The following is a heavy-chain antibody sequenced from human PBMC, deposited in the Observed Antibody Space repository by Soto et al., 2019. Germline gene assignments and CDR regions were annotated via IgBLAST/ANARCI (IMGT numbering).Heavy chain of an antibody. Sequence: GGSLRLSCAASGFTFSSYAMHWVRQAPGKGLEYVSAISSNGGSTYYANSVKGRFTISRDNSKNTLYLQMGSLRAEDMAVYYCARVDSSSWYPYFDYWGQGTLVT. J-gene: IGHJ4*02. D-gene: IGHD6-13*01. V-gene: IGHV3-64*01. CDR2: ISSNGGST. CDR3: ARVDSSSWYPYFDY. CDR1: GFTFSSYA.